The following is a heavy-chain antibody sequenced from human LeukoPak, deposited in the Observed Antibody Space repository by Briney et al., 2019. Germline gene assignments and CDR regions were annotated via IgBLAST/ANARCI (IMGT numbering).Heavy chain of an antibody. CDR3: ARTRGAVDP. CDR2: IYYSGST. CDR1: GGSISSYY. V-gene: IGHV4-59*06. J-gene: IGHJ5*02. D-gene: IGHD5-12*01. Sequence: SETLSLTCTVSGGSISSYYWSWIRQPPGKGLEWIGYIYYSGSTYYNPSLKSRVTISVDTSKNQFSLKLSSVTAADTAVYYCARTRGAVDPWGQGTLVTVSS.